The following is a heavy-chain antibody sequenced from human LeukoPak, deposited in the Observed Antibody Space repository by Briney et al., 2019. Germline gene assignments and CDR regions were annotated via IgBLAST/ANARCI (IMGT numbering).Heavy chain of an antibody. J-gene: IGHJ4*02. CDR2: MNPNSGNT. V-gene: IGHV1-8*01. Sequence: ASVKVSCKASGYTFTSYEINWVRQATGQGLEWMGWMNPNSGNTGYAQKFQGRVTMTRNTSISTAYMELSSLRSEDTAVYYCARFGYSYGYIIDYWGQGTLVTVSS. CDR1: GYTFTSYE. D-gene: IGHD5-18*01. CDR3: ARFGYSYGYIIDY.